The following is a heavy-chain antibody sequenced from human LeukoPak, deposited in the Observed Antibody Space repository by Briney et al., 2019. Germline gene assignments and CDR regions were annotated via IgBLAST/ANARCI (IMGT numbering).Heavy chain of an antibody. CDR2: ISNDGGGT. CDR3: AKVSSGYFFDL. J-gene: IGHJ4*02. CDR1: GFIFNNYG. V-gene: IGHV3-23*01. Sequence: GGSLRLSCAASGFIFNNYGLVWVRQAPGKGLEWVSAISNDGGGTTYADFVKGRFSVSRDNSKHTLFLQMNSLRAEDTALYYCAKVSSGYFFDLWGQGTLVTVSS. D-gene: IGHD3-22*01.